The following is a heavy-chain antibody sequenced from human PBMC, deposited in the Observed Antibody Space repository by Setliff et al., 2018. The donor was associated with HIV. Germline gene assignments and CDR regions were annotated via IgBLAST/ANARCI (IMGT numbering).Heavy chain of an antibody. Sequence: NPSETLSLTCTVSGGSISSSSYYWGWIRQPPGKGLEWIGSIYYSGSTHYNPSLRSRVIISMDTSKNQFSLKLSSVTAADTAVYYCARDRYTYAYLDYWGQGTLVTVSS. CDR2: IYYSGST. D-gene: IGHD5-18*01. J-gene: IGHJ4*02. CDR1: GGSISSSSYY. CDR3: ARDRYTYAYLDY. V-gene: IGHV4-39*07.